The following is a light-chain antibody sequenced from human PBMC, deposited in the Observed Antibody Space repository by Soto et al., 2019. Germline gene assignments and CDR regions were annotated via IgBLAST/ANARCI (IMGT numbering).Light chain of an antibody. CDR2: DAS. J-gene: IGKJ4*01. Sequence: EIVMAQSPGTLSLSPGERATLSCRASQSINNYLAWYQQKPGQAPRLLIYDASNRATGIPARFSGSGSGTDFTLTISRLEPEDFAVYYCQQYGSSPLTFGGGTKVDIK. V-gene: IGKV3-20*01. CDR1: QSINNY. CDR3: QQYGSSPLT.